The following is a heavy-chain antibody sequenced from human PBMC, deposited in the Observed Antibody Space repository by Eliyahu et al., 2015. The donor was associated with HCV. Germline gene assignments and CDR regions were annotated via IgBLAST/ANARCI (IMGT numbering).Heavy chain of an antibody. V-gene: IGHV3-49*04. D-gene: IGHD1-26*01. CDR2: IRSKAYGGTT. J-gene: IGHJ4*02. CDR1: GFTFGDYA. Sequence: EVQLVESGGGLVQPGRSLRLSCTASGFTFGDYAMSWVRQAPGKGLGWVGFIRSKAYGGTTEYAAPVKGRFTISRDDSKSIAYLQMNSLKTEDTAVYYCTGSGSYGDYWGQGTLVTVSS. CDR3: TGSGSYGDY.